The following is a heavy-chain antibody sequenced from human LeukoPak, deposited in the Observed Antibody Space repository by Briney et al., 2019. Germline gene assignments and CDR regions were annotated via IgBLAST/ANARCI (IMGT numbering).Heavy chain of an antibody. Sequence: PGGSLRLSCTASEFSFTNAWMSWVRQAPGKGLEWVGHIKSKTDGETTDYAAPVKGRFTISRDDSKNTLYLQMNSLKTEDTAVYYCTTRPWGFDYWGQGTLVTVSS. CDR3: TTRPWGFDY. CDR2: IKSKTDGETT. D-gene: IGHD3-16*01. V-gene: IGHV3-15*01. CDR1: EFSFTNAW. J-gene: IGHJ4*02.